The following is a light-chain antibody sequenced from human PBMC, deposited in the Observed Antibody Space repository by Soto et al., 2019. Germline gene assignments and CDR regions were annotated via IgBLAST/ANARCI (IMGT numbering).Light chain of an antibody. V-gene: IGKV3-20*01. CDR3: QQYGSSPLT. CDR1: QSVSSSY. Sequence: EIVLTQSPGTLSLSPGERATLSCRASQSVSSSYLAWYQQKPGQAPRLLIYGASSRATGIPDRFSGSGSGTDFTLTISTLEPEDLAVYYCQQYGSSPLTFGGGTKGEIK. J-gene: IGKJ4*01. CDR2: GAS.